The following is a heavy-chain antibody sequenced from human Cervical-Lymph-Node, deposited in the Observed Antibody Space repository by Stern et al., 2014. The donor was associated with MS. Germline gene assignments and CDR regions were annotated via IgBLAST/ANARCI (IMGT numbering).Heavy chain of an antibody. CDR1: GYTFTSYW. CDR2: FFPGSSNL. CDR3: ARQRYFDY. J-gene: IGHJ4*02. V-gene: IGHV5-51*01. Sequence: EVQLVESGPEVKRPGESLKISCQASGYTFTSYWIGWVRQMPGKGLEWSAIFFPGSSNLRYSPSFQGQVTISADKSSSTAYLQWNNLKASDTAIYYCARQRYFDYWGQGTLVTVSS.